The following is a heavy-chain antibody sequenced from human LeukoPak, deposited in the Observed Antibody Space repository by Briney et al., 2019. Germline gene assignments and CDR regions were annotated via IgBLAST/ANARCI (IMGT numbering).Heavy chain of an antibody. V-gene: IGHV3-23*01. CDR1: GFTFSGYA. CDR3: AKGRGYCSGGSCYSGFDS. CDR2: ITGSGGTT. Sequence: GGSLRLFCAPSGFTFSGYAMIWVRQAPGRGLEWVSTITGSGGTTYYADSVKGRFTISRDNSKNTLYLQMNSLRAEDTAVYYCAKGRGYCSGGSCYSGFDSWGQGTLVTVSS. J-gene: IGHJ5*01. D-gene: IGHD2-15*01.